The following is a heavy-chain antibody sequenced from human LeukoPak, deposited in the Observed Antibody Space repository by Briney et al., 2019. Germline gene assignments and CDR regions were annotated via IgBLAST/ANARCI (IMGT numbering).Heavy chain of an antibody. Sequence: GGSLRLSCAASGFTFSSYSMNWVRQAPGKGLEWVSSISSSSSYIYYADSVKGRFAISRDNSKNTLYLQMNSLRAEDTAIYYCAKNGDRGAYCSGGSCYPYFYYYMDVWGKGTTVTISS. V-gene: IGHV3-21*04. J-gene: IGHJ6*03. CDR1: GFTFSSYS. D-gene: IGHD2-15*01. CDR2: ISSSSSYI. CDR3: AKNGDRGAYCSGGSCYPYFYYYMDV.